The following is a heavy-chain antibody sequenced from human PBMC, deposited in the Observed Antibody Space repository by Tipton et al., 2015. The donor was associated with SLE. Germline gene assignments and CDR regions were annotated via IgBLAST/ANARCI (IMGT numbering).Heavy chain of an antibody. CDR3: ARGGSLEARRDRAFYFDH. D-gene: IGHD3-22*01. Sequence: LRLSCTVSGGSISNQYWSWIRQSPGKGLEWIGSIYSSGSTRTNPSLKSRVTTSVDTSNNQLSLKLSSVTAADTAVYYCARGGSLEARRDRAFYFDHWGQGTLVTVSS. CDR2: IYSSGST. J-gene: IGHJ4*02. V-gene: IGHV4-59*11. CDR1: GGSISNQY.